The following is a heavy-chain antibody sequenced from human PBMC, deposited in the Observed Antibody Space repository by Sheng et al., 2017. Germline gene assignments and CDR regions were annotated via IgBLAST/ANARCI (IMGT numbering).Heavy chain of an antibody. D-gene: IGHD2-15*01. CDR2: TRNKANSYTT. V-gene: IGHV3-72*01. Sequence: EVQLVESGGGLVQPGGSLRLSCAASGFTFSDHYMDWVRQAPGKGLEWVGRTRNKANSYTTEYAASVKGRFTISRDDSKNSLYLQMNSLKTEDTAVYYCARVGPVVGACDIWGQGTMVTVSS. J-gene: IGHJ3*02. CDR3: ARVGPVVGACDI. CDR1: GFTFSDHY.